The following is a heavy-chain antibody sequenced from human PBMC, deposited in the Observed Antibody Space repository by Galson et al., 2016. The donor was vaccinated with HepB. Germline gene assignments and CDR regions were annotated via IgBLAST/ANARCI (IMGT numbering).Heavy chain of an antibody. J-gene: IGHJ6*03. CDR2: IDWDDDK. CDR3: ARTAVPLSARDYYMDV. V-gene: IGHV2-70*01. CDR1: GFSLSASGMC. D-gene: IGHD2/OR15-2a*01. Sequence: PALVKPTQTLTLNCTFSGFSLSASGMCVSWIRQPPGKALEWLALIDWDDDKSYSTSLKTRLTISKDTAKNQVVLKMTNMDPVDTATYYCARTAVPLSARDYYMDVWVKGTTVTISS.